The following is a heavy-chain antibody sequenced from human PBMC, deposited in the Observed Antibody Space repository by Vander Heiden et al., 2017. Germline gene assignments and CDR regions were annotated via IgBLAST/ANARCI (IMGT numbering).Heavy chain of an antibody. J-gene: IGHJ4*02. CDR1: GFTFNNAW. CDR3: TTGLVVVTAFDH. D-gene: IGHD2-21*02. CDR2: IQDNSAGGTT. Sequence: EAQLVESGGGLAKPGGSLRLSCAPSGFTFNNAWMNWVRRAAGKGLEWVGRIQDNSAGGTTDYAAPVKGRFTISRDDSENTLFLQMNSLKTEDTAVYYCTTGLVVVTAFDHWGQGTLVTVSS. V-gene: IGHV3-15*07.